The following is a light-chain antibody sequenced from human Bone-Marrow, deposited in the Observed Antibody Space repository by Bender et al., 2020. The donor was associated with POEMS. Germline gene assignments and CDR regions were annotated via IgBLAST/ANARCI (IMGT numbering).Light chain of an antibody. J-gene: IGLJ2*01. CDR2: DVS. Sequence: QSALTQPASVSGSPGQSITISCTGITDAVGSYNVVSWYQHYPGKAPKLMIYDVSNRPSGISNRFSGSKSGNTASLTISGLQTEDEADYYCSSYTSNTVVFGGGTKLTVL. CDR3: SSYTSNTVV. CDR1: TDAVGSYNV. V-gene: IGLV2-14*02.